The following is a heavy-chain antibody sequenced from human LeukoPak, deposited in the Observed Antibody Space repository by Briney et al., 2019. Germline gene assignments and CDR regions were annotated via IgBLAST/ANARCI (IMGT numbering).Heavy chain of an antibody. CDR1: GYAITGGGFS. V-gene: IGHV4-30-2*01. J-gene: IGHJ5*01. Sequence: SETLSLTCTVSGYAITGGGFSWNWIRQPPGKGLEWIGCIYDRGPAYYNPSLKSRFTISVDRPKNQFFLNVTSLTAADTAVYYCARSRQASGLFNSWGQGTLVVVSS. D-gene: IGHD3-10*01. CDR2: IYDRGPA. CDR3: ARSRQASGLFNS.